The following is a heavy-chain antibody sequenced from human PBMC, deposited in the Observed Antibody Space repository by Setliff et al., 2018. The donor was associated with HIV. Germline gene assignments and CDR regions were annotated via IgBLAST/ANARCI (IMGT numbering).Heavy chain of an antibody. J-gene: IGHJ4*02. V-gene: IGHV1-46*01. CDR3: ATIRSYYYDSSGPY. CDR2: INPAGNPT. D-gene: IGHD3-22*01. CDR1: GYTFTSDY. Sequence: ASVKVSCKASGYTFTSDYIHWVRQAPGQGLEWMGIINPAGNPTSYAQKFQGRVTITADTSTDTAYMELSSLRSEDTAVYYCATIRSYYYDSSGPYWGQGTLVTVSS.